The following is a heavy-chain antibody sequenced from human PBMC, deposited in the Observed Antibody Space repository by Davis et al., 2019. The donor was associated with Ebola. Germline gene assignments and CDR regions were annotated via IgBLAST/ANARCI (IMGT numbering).Heavy chain of an antibody. CDR2: ISYDGSNK. D-gene: IGHD1-26*01. CDR1: GFTFSSYA. CDR3: VKGRNSGSYYYYYYMDV. V-gene: IGHV3-30-3*01. J-gene: IGHJ6*03. Sequence: GESLKIPCAASGFTFSSYAMHWVRQAPGKGLEWVAVISYDGSNKYYADSVKGRFTISRDNSKNTLYLQMNCLRAEDTAVYYCVKGRNSGSYYYYYYMDVWGKGTTVTVSS.